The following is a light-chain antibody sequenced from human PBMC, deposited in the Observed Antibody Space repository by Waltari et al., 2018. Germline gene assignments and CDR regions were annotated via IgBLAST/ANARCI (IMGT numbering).Light chain of an antibody. J-gene: IGLJ2*01. V-gene: IGLV2-14*01. CDR2: VVS. CDR3: SSYTFTSTPVV. CDR1: SSDVGGYNF. Sequence: QSALTQPASVSGSPGQSITISCTGTSSDVGGYNFVSWYQQHPGKAPKLMIYVVSNRPSRLSNRFSFSKSGNTASLTISGLQAEDEADYYCSSYTFTSTPVVFGGGTKVTVL.